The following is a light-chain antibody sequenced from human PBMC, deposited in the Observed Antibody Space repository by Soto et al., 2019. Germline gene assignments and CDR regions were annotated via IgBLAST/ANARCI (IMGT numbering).Light chain of an antibody. CDR1: QSISNW. J-gene: IGKJ1*01. CDR3: QQYMSYS. Sequence: IVMTQSPSTLPASVGDRVTSTCRASQSISNWLAWYQQKTGTAPKLLIYHASTLESGVPSRFSGSGSGTEFTLTISSLQPDDFATYYCQQYMSYSFGQGTKVDIK. CDR2: HAS. V-gene: IGKV1-5*01.